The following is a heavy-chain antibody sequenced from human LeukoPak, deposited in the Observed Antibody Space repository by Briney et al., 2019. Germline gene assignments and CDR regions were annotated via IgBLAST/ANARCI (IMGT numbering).Heavy chain of an antibody. CDR1: GFTFRSYA. CDR3: ARGYYYDSSGYYYDPGY. D-gene: IGHD3-22*01. J-gene: IGHJ4*02. Sequence: PGGSLRLSCAASGFTFRSYAMSWVRQAPGKGLEWVSVISGRGDSTHYADSVKGRFTISRDNSKNTLYLQMNSLRVEDTAVYYCARGYYYDSSGYYYDPGYWGQGTLVTVSS. CDR2: ISGRGDST. V-gene: IGHV3-23*01.